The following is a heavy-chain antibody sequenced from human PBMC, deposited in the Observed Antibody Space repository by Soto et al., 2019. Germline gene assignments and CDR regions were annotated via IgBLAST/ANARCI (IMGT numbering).Heavy chain of an antibody. CDR2: ISGSGGST. Sequence: GESLKISCAASGFTFSSYAMSWVRQAPGKGLEWVSAISGSGGSTYYADSVKGRFTISRDNSKNTLYLQMNSLRAEDAAVYYCAKVGNCGGDCYYVCGAFDIWGQGTMVTVSS. CDR3: AKVGNCGGDCYYVCGAFDI. J-gene: IGHJ3*02. CDR1: GFTFSSYA. D-gene: IGHD2-21*02. V-gene: IGHV3-23*01.